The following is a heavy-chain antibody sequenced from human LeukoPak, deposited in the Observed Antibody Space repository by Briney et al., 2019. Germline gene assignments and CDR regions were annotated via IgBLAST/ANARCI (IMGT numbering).Heavy chain of an antibody. CDR1: GGSISSYY. V-gene: IGHV4-4*07. J-gene: IGHJ5*02. CDR2: IYTSGST. CDR3: ARDLIDHDFWSGSNWFDP. D-gene: IGHD3-3*01. Sequence: SETLSLTCTVSGGSISSYYWSWIRQPAGKGLEWIGRIYTSGSTNYNPSLKSRVTMSVDTSKNQFSLKLSSVTAADTAVYYCARDLIDHDFWSGSNWFDPWGQGTLVTVSS.